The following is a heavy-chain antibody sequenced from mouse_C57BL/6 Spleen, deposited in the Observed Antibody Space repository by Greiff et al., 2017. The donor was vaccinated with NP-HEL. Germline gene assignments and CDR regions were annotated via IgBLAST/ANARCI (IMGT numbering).Heavy chain of an antibody. Sequence: EVKLMESGGGLVKPGGSLKLSCAASGFTFSSYAMSWVRQTPEKRLEWVATISDGGSYTYYPDNVKGRFTISRDNAKNNLYLQMSHLKSEDTAMYYCARDDRENFDYWGQGTTLTVSS. J-gene: IGHJ2*01. CDR2: ISDGGSYT. D-gene: IGHD3-2*01. V-gene: IGHV5-4*01. CDR1: GFTFSSYA. CDR3: ARDDRENFDY.